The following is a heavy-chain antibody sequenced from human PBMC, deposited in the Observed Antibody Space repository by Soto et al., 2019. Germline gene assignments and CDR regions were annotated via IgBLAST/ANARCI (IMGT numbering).Heavy chain of an antibody. CDR3: AHSLIPNWGSRGAFDY. CDR1: GFSLSTSGVG. Sequence: QITLKGSGPTLVKPTQTLTLTCTFSGFSLSTSGVGVGWIRQPPGKAPEWLALIYWDDDKRYSPSLKSRLTITKDTSKNQVVLTMTNMDPVDTATYYCAHSLIPNWGSRGAFDYWGQGTLVTVSS. J-gene: IGHJ4*02. D-gene: IGHD7-27*01. CDR2: IYWDDDK. V-gene: IGHV2-5*02.